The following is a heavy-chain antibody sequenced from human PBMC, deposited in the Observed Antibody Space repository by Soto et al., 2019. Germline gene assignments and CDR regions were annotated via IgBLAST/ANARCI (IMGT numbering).Heavy chain of an antibody. CDR3: AKDVRYYGSGSYFTD. D-gene: IGHD3-10*01. CDR2: ISGSGGST. Sequence: LRLSCAASGFTFSSYAMSWVRQAPVKGLEWVSAISGSGGSTYYADSVKGRFTISRDNSKNTLYLQMNSLRAEDTAVYYCAKDVRYYGSGSYFTDWGQGTLVTVSS. V-gene: IGHV3-23*01. CDR1: GFTFSSYA. J-gene: IGHJ4*02.